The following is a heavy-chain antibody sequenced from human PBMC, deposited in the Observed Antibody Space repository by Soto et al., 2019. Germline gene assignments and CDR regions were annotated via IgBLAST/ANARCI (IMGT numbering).Heavy chain of an antibody. CDR1: GGSISSGDYY. D-gene: IGHD2-15*01. J-gene: IGHJ5*02. V-gene: IGHV4-30-4*01. Sequence: PSETLSLTCTVSGGSISSGDYYWSWIRQPPGKGLEWIGYIYYSGSTYYNPSLKSRVTISVDTSKNQFSLKLSSVTAADTAVYYCARGFVVAAKGFDPWGQGALVTVS. CDR3: ARGFVVAAKGFDP. CDR2: IYYSGST.